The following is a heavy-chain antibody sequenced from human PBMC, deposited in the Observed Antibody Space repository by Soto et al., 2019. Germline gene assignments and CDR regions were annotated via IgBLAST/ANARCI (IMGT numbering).Heavy chain of an antibody. Sequence: ASVKVSCKASGYTFTSYAMHWVRQAPGQGLEWMGWISAYNGNTNYAQKLQGRVTMTTDTSTSTAYMELRSLRSDDTAVYYCARDGSPNFWSGYYTGDWFDPWGQGTLVTSPQ. CDR2: ISAYNGNT. CDR1: GYTFTSYA. V-gene: IGHV1-18*01. J-gene: IGHJ5*02. D-gene: IGHD3-3*01. CDR3: ARDGSPNFWSGYYTGDWFDP.